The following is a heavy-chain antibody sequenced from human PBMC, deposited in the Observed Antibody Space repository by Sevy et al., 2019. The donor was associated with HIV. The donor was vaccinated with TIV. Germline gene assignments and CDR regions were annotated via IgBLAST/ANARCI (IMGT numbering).Heavy chain of an antibody. V-gene: IGHV3-30-3*01. CDR2: ISYDGSKK. CDR3: AREGRGYSGYDSFFYYYYGMDV. D-gene: IGHD5-12*01. J-gene: IGHJ6*02. Sequence: GGSLRLSCAASGFTFSSYAMHWVRQAPGKGLEWVAVISYDGSKKYYADSVKGRFTISRDNSKNTLYLKMNSLGAEDTAVYYCAREGRGYSGYDSFFYYYYGMDVWGQGTTVTVSS. CDR1: GFTFSSYA.